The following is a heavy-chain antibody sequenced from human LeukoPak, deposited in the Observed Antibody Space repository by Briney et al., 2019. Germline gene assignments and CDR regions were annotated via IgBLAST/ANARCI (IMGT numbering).Heavy chain of an antibody. Sequence: HGESLKISCKGSGFIFTTYWIGWVRQVPGKGLEWMGILYPGDSDTRYSSSFQGQVTISADKSISTAYLQWSSLKASDTAMYYCARPRGLWYFDYWGQGTLVTASS. CDR3: ARPRGLWYFDY. J-gene: IGHJ4*02. CDR2: LYPGDSDT. CDR1: GFIFTTYW. V-gene: IGHV5-51*01. D-gene: IGHD2/OR15-2a*01.